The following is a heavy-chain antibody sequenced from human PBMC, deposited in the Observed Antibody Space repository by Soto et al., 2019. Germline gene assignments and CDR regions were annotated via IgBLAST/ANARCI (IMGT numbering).Heavy chain of an antibody. CDR1: GFTFSNYA. D-gene: IGHD2-15*01. CDR3: TKANRFCSGATCFTFDY. V-gene: IGHV3-23*01. J-gene: IGHJ4*02. CDR2: FSSGGGGT. Sequence: EVQLLESGGGLLQPGGSLRLSCTASGFTFSNYAMSWVRQAPGKGLEWVSTFSSGGGGTYYADSVKGRFTISRDNSKNNLSLQMNSLRAEDTAVYYCTKANRFCSGATCFTFDYWGLGTLVTVSS.